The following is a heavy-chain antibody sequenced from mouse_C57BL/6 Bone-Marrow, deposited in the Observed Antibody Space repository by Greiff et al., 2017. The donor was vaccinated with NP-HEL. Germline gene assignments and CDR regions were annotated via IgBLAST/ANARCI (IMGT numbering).Heavy chain of an antibody. V-gene: IGHV1-55*01. CDR1: GYTFTSYW. Sequence: QVHVKQPGAELVKPGASVKMSCKASGYTFTSYWITWVKQRPGQGLEWIGDIYPGSGSTNYNEKFKSKATLTVDTSSSTAYMQLSSLTSEDSAVYYCARGGYGNLYAMDYWGQGTSVTVSS. D-gene: IGHD2-10*02. CDR3: ARGGYGNLYAMDY. J-gene: IGHJ4*01. CDR2: IYPGSGST.